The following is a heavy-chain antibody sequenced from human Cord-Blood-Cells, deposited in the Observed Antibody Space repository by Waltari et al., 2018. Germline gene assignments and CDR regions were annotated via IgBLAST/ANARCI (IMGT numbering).Heavy chain of an antibody. J-gene: IGHJ4*02. CDR1: GFTFSSSG. D-gene: IGHD3-10*01. Sequence: QVQLVESGGGVVQPGGSLRLSCAASGFTFSSSGMHWVRPAPGKGLEWVAFIRYDGSNKYYADSVKGRFTISRDNSKNTLYLQMNSLRAEDTAVYYCAKVAVLVRGANDYWGQGTLVTVSS. CDR2: IRYDGSNK. V-gene: IGHV3-30*02. CDR3: AKVAVLVRGANDY.